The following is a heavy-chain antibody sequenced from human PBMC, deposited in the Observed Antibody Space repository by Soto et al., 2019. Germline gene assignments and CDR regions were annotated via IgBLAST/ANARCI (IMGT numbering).Heavy chain of an antibody. Sequence: GPTLVNPTQTLTLTCTFSWFSLSTSGMCVSWIRQPPGKALEWLARIDWDDDKYYSTSMKTRLTIAKGTSKNQVVLTMTNMDPVDTATYYCARCSIAARRIHQDYWGQGTLVTVSS. CDR2: IDWDDDK. V-gene: IGHV2-70*11. J-gene: IGHJ4*02. CDR1: WFSLSTSGMC. D-gene: IGHD6-6*01. CDR3: ARCSIAARRIHQDY.